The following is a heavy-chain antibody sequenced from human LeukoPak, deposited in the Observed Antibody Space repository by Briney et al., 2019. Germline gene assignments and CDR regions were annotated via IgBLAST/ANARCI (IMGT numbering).Heavy chain of an antibody. J-gene: IGHJ4*02. CDR3: ARRVRYFGQNDL. D-gene: IGHD3-9*01. Sequence: SETLSLTCTVSGGSITGYYWSWIRQPPGKGLEWVGYIYYTGSTNYNPSLRSRVTMSVDTSKNQFSLKLSSVTAADSAVYYCARRVRYFGQNDLWGQGTLVTVSS. CDR1: GGSITGYY. CDR2: IYYTGST. V-gene: IGHV4-59*08.